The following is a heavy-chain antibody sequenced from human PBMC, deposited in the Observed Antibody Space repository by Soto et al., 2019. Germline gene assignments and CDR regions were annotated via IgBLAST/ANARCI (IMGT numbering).Heavy chain of an antibody. CDR3: ARDKGGTVAGFNWFDP. Sequence: ELFLQESGGDLVQPGGFLRLSCVASGLKFSMFGMNWVRQAPGKGLEWIAYISSSSATIIYGGSVEGRFTVSRDNAENSLFLQMKSLRDEDTAVYYCARDKGGTVAGFNWFDPWGHGTPVTVST. CDR1: GLKFSMFG. V-gene: IGHV3-48*02. D-gene: IGHD6-19*01. CDR2: ISSSSATI. J-gene: IGHJ5*02.